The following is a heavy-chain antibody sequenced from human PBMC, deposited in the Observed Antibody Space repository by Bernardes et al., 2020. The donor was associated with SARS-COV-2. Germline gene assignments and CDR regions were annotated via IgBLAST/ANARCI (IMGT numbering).Heavy chain of an antibody. CDR1: TGSFRDHY. CDR3: ARRQRATYYFDY. Sequence: SETLSLTCGVYTGSFRDHYWTWIRQPPGKGLQWIGEINHSGSTKYNPSLKSRVIISRDTSKNQFSLKLSSVTAADTAVYYCARRQRATYYFDYWGQGTLGTGSS. J-gene: IGHJ4*02. CDR2: INHSGST. D-gene: IGHD2-15*01. V-gene: IGHV4-34*01.